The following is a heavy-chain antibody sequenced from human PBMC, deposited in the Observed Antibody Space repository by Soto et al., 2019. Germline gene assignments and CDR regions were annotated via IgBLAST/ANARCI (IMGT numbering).Heavy chain of an antibody. CDR1: GGSGATISVT. Sequence: SHTLSLTCAISGGSGATISVTCDWIRQSPSRGLEWLGRTYYRSKWYNDYAVSVKGRITINPDTSNNQLSLQLNSVTPDDTAVYYCARLIGNSWLDSWGQGTLVTVSS. D-gene: IGHD2-8*01. CDR2: TYYRSKWYN. CDR3: ARLIGNSWLDS. V-gene: IGHV6-1*01. J-gene: IGHJ5*01.